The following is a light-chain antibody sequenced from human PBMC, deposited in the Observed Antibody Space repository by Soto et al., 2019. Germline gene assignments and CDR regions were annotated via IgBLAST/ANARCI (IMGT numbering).Light chain of an antibody. CDR1: SSDVGGYNY. V-gene: IGLV2-14*01. CDR2: EVS. J-gene: IGLJ1*01. Sequence: QAALTQPASWSGYPGQSITISCTGTSSDVGGYNYVSWYQQHPGKAPKLMSYEVSNRPSGVSNRFSGSKSGNTASLTISGLQAVDEADYYYTSYTSISLYVFGTGTKVTVL. CDR3: TSYTSISLYV.